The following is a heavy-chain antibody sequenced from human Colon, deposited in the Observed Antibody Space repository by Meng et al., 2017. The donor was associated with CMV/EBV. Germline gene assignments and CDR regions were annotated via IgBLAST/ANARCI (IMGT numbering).Heavy chain of an antibody. D-gene: IGHD1-1*01. CDR3: GRDPGLPNGIHV. CDR2: IYGGGGT. J-gene: IGHJ6*02. Sequence: GESLKISCIASGFSVNNVWMSWARQGSGKGLEWVSVIYGGGGTDYGDSVKGRFTISRDSSQNTVYLQMNGLRAEDTAVYYCGRDPGLPNGIHVWGQGTTVTVSS. CDR1: GFSVNNVW. V-gene: IGHV3-53*01.